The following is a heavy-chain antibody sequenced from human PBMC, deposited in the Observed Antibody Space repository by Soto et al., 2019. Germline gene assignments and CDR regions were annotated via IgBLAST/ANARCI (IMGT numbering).Heavy chain of an antibody. D-gene: IGHD3-10*01. J-gene: IGHJ4*02. CDR1: GGSISSSSYY. CDR2: IYYSGST. V-gene: IGHV4-39*01. CDR3: ARHGPSAPRGFFDS. Sequence: SETLSLTCSVSGGSISSSSYYWGWIRQPPGRGLEWIGSIYYSGSTYYNPSLKSRVAMSVDTSKNQFSLKLSSVTAADTAVYYCARHGPSAPRGFFDSWGQGSLVTSPQ.